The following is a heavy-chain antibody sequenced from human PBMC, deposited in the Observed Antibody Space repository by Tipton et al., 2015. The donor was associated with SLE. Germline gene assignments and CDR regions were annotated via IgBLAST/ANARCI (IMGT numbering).Heavy chain of an antibody. CDR1: GGSISGYY. J-gene: IGHJ6*02. CDR2: IYNSGST. CDR3: ARISVDTTMAQRVDYGMDV. V-gene: IGHV4-59*01. Sequence: TLSLTCTVSGGSISGYYWSWIRQTPGKGLEWIGYIYNSGSTNYNPSLRSRVTISVDTSKRQFSLKLRSVTAADTAVYYCARISVDTTMAQRVDYGMDVWGQGTTVTVSS. D-gene: IGHD5-18*01.